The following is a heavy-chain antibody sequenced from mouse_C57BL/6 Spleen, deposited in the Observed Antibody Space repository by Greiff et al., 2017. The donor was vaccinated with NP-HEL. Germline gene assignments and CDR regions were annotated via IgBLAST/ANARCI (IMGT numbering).Heavy chain of an antibody. CDR3: AKTLPGTWFAY. V-gene: IGHV5-17*01. D-gene: IGHD4-1*01. CDR2: ISSGSSTI. Sequence: DVHLVESGGGLVKPGGSLKLSCAASGFTFSDYGMHWVRQAPEKGLEWVAYISSGSSTIYYADTVKGRFTISRDNAKNTLFLQMTSLRSEDTAMYYCAKTLPGTWFAYWGQGTLVTVSA. J-gene: IGHJ3*01. CDR1: GFTFSDYG.